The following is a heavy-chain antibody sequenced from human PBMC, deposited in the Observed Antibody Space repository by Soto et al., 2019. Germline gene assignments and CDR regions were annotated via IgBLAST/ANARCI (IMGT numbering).Heavy chain of an antibody. CDR2: ISGTGGIT. Sequence: GGSLRLSCAASGFTFSSYGMHWVRQAPGKGLEWVSGISGTGGITHNADSVMGRFTISRDNSKNTLYLQMDSLRAEDTAVYYCAQGQISGSYSKCAMDVWGQGTTVTVSS. D-gene: IGHD1-26*01. CDR3: AQGQISGSYSKCAMDV. J-gene: IGHJ6*02. CDR1: GFTFSSYG. V-gene: IGHV3-23*01.